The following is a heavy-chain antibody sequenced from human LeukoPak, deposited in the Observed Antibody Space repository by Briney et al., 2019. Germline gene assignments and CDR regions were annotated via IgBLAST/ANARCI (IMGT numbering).Heavy chain of an antibody. CDR3: ATTTYWEVRGVIPSPVPPPLYYYYGMDV. CDR2: FDPEDGET. V-gene: IGHV1-24*01. J-gene: IGHJ6*02. CDR1: GYTLTELS. D-gene: IGHD3-10*01. Sequence: ASVKVSCKVSGYTLTELSMHWVRQAPGKGLEWMGGFDPEDGETIYAQKFQGRVTMTEDTSTDTAYMELSSLRSEDTAVYYCATTTYWEVRGVIPSPVPPPLYYYYGMDVWGQGTTVTVSS.